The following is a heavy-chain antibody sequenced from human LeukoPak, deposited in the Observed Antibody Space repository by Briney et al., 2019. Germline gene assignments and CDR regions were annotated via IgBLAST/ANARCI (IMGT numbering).Heavy chain of an antibody. CDR3: AREGAIAMAVIDY. V-gene: IGHV1-69*13. D-gene: IGHD6-19*01. J-gene: IGHJ4*02. Sequence: ASVKVSCKASGGTFSSYAISWVRQAPGQGLEWMGGIIPIFGTANYAQKFQGRVTITADESTSTAYMELSSLRSEDTAVYYCAREGAIAMAVIDYWGQGTLVTVSS. CDR1: GGTFSSYA. CDR2: IIPIFGTA.